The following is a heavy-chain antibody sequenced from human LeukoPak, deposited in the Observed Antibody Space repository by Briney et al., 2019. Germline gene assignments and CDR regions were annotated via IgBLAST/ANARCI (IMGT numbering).Heavy chain of an antibody. CDR1: GYTFTSYD. Sequence: ASVKVSCKASGYTFTSYDINWVRQATGQGLEWMGWMNPNSGNTGYAQKFQGRVTITRNTSISTAYMELSSLRSEDTAVYYCARSAFNVDTAMDYYYYYMDVWGKGTTVTVSS. J-gene: IGHJ6*03. CDR3: ARSAFNVDTAMDYYYYYMDV. CDR2: MNPNSGNT. D-gene: IGHD5-18*01. V-gene: IGHV1-8*03.